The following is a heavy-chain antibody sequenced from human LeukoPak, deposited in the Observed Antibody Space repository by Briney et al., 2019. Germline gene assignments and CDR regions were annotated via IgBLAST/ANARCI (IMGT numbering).Heavy chain of an antibody. D-gene: IGHD4-17*01. CDR1: GGSISSSSYY. CDR2: IYYSGST. J-gene: IGHJ5*02. V-gene: IGHV4-39*01. CDR3: ARGSTVTPYNWFDP. Sequence: SETLSLTCTVSGGSISSSSYYWGWIRQPPGKGLEWIGSIYYSGSTYCNPSLKSRVTISVDTSKNQFSLKLSSVTAADTAVYYCARGSTVTPYNWFDPWGQGTLVTVSS.